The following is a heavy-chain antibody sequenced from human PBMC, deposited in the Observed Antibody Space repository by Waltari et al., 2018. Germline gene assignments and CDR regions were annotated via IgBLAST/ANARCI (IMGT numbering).Heavy chain of an antibody. CDR3: ARGYWENSFDL. J-gene: IGHJ3*01. CDR2: IGGDGSPI. V-gene: IGHV3-48*02. CDR1: GFKRRGFS. Sequence: LESGGGLTEPGASLRLSCEASGFKRRGFSMDWVRQAPGKGPEWFAFIGGDGSPIYYADSVRGRFTISRDNAKNVVHLQMNTLRHEDTAVYYCARGYWENSFDLWGPGTTVTVSS. D-gene: IGHD2-21*01.